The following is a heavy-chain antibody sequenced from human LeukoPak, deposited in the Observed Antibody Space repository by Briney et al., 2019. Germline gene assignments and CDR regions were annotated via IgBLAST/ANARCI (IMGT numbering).Heavy chain of an antibody. CDR2: ISAYNGNT. J-gene: IGHJ5*02. D-gene: IGHD2-15*01. V-gene: IGHV1-18*01. Sequence: ASVKVPCKASGYTFTSYGISWVRQAPGQGLEWMGWISAYNGNTNYAQKLQGRVTMTTDTSTSTAYMELRSLRSDDTAVYYCARDFNGIDIVVVVAATNWFDPWGQGTLVTVSS. CDR1: GYTFTSYG. CDR3: ARDFNGIDIVVVVAATNWFDP.